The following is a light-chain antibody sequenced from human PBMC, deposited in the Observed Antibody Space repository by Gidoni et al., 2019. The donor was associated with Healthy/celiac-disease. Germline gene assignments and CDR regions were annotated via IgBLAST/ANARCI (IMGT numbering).Light chain of an antibody. CDR2: QVS. Sequence: QSAPPQPASVSGSPGQPITISCTGTSSDVGGYYYLPWYQQHPGKPPKLMIYQVSNRPSGVSNRFAGSKSGNTAALTISWLQAEDEADYYCSSYTSSSTVVFGGGTKLTVL. CDR1: SSDVGGYYY. J-gene: IGLJ2*01. CDR3: SSYTSSSTVV. V-gene: IGLV2-14*01.